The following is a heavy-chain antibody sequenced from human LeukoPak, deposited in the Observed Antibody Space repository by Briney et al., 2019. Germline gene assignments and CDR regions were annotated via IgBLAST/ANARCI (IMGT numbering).Heavy chain of an antibody. Sequence: PGGSLRLSCAASGFTFDDYAMHWVRQAPGKGLEWVSGISWNSGSLGYADSVKGRFTISRDNAKNSLYLQMNSLRAEDTALYYCAKGRVIAVAGTVDYWGQGTLVTVSS. CDR2: ISWNSGSL. J-gene: IGHJ4*02. CDR3: AKGRVIAVAGTVDY. V-gene: IGHV3-9*01. CDR1: GFTFDDYA. D-gene: IGHD6-19*01.